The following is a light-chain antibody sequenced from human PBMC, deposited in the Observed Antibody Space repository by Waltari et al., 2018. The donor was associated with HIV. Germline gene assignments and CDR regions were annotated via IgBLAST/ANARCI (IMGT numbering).Light chain of an antibody. CDR1: QNIDTF. CDR2: GAS. J-gene: IGKJ1*01. CDR3: QQYHTFPWT. V-gene: IGKV1-5*03. Sequence: DIQMTQSPSTLSTSVGGTVTITCQASQNIDTFLAGYQQRPGNAPKLLIYGASTLQSGVPSRFVGSGSGTYFTLTITNLQPDDFATYACQQYHTFPWTFGQGTSVEIK.